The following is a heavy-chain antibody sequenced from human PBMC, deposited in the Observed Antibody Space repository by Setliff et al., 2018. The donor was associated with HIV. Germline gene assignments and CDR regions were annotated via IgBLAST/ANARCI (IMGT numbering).Heavy chain of an antibody. CDR2: INPVGRND. CDR3: ARVGLRFKYTFDY. V-gene: IGHV4-34*04. J-gene: IGHJ4*02. Sequence: NPSETLSLTCAVYGGSISGYYWSWIRQPPGKGLEWIGEINPVGRNDNYNPSLNNRAAIVLDTSKNQFSLWLTSVTAADTAVYYCARVGLRFKYTFDYWGQGMLVTVSS. CDR1: GGSISGYY. D-gene: IGHD5-12*01.